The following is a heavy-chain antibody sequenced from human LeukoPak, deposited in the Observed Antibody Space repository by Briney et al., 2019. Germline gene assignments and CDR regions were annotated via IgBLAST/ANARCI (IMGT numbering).Heavy chain of an antibody. V-gene: IGHV1-2*02. J-gene: IGHJ4*02. D-gene: IGHD2-21*01. CDR1: GYTFTGYY. CDR3: ARVDCGGDCYALFDY. Sequence: GASVKVSCKASGYTFTGYYMHWVRQAPGQGLEWMGWINPNSGGTNYAQKLQGRVTMTTDTSTSTAYMELRSLRSDDTAVYYCARVDCGGDCYALFDYWGQGTLVTVSS. CDR2: INPNSGGT.